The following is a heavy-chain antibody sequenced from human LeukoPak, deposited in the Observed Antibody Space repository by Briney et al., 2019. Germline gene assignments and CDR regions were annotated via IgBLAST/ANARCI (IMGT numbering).Heavy chain of an antibody. V-gene: IGHV1-69*13. J-gene: IGHJ6*02. CDR1: GDTFSSYA. CDR2: IIPIFGTA. Sequence: GASVKVSCKASGDTFSSYAISWVRQAPGQGLEWMGGIIPIFGTANYAQKFQGRVTITADESTSTAYMELSSLRSEDTAVYYCARVSLGNEPGSPQNYYYYGMDVWGQGTTVTVSS. CDR3: ARVSLGNEPGSPQNYYYYGMDV.